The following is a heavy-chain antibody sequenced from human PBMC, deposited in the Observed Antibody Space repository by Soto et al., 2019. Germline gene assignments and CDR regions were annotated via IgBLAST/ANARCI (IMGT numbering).Heavy chain of an antibody. V-gene: IGHV3-9*01. CDR1: GFTFDDYA. J-gene: IGHJ4*02. Sequence: SLKISCAASGFTFDDYAMHWVRQAPGKGLEWVSGISWNSGSIGYADSVKGRFTISRDNAKNTLYLQMNSLRAEDTAVYYCAKVLPNSIWGQGTLVTVSS. D-gene: IGHD3-22*01. CDR3: AKVLPNSI. CDR2: ISWNSGSI.